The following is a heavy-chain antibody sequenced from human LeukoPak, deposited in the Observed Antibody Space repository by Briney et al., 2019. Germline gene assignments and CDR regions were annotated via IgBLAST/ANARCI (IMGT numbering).Heavy chain of an antibody. CDR3: ARERRYFDWLGDNWFDP. Sequence: ASVKVSCKASGYTFTGHYLHWVRQAPGQGLEWVGWINPNSGGTNYAQKFQGRVTMTRDTSISTAYMELSRLRSDDTAVYYCARERRYFDWLGDNWFDPWGQGTLVTVPS. CDR2: INPNSGGT. CDR1: GYTFTGHY. J-gene: IGHJ5*02. V-gene: IGHV1-2*02. D-gene: IGHD3-9*01.